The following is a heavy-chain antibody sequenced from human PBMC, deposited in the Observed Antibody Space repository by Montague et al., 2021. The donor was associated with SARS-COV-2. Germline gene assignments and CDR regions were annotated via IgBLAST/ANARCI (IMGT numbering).Heavy chain of an antibody. D-gene: IGHD6-13*01. CDR3: ARVGRQQLVRLSGMDV. CDR1: GGSISSSSYY. V-gene: IGHV4-39*07. J-gene: IGHJ6*02. Sequence: SETLSLTCTVSGGSISSSSYYWGWIRQPPGKGLEWIVSIYYSGXTXHXXXXKXRVTISVDTSKNQFSLKLSSVTAADTAVYYCARVGRQQLVRLSGMDVWGQGTTVTVSS. CDR2: IYYSGXT.